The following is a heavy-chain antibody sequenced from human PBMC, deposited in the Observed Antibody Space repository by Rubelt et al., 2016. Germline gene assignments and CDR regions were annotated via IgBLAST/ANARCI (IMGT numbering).Heavy chain of an antibody. Sequence: GGGLIQPGGSLRLSCAASGFTFNQKWMSWVRQAPGKGLEWVADIKSDGSEKYYVDSVKGRFTISRDDPKNSVYLQMDGLGAEDTAVYYCARGHYGRDYWGQGTLVTVSS. J-gene: IGHJ4*02. CDR3: ARGHYGRDY. CDR2: IKSDGSEK. D-gene: IGHD3-16*01. V-gene: IGHV3-7*04. CDR1: GFTFNQKW.